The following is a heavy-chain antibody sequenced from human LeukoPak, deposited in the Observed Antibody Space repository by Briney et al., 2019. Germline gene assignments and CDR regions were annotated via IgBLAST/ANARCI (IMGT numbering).Heavy chain of an antibody. Sequence: SETLSLTCTVSGGSISYCYWRWIRQSPGKGLEWIGYVYYSGTTNYNPSLKSRVTISVDTSKNQFSLQLRSVTAADTAVYYCAREDPQTRVPEGMDVWGQGTTVTVSS. CDR3: AREDPQTRVPEGMDV. J-gene: IGHJ6*02. V-gene: IGHV4-59*01. D-gene: IGHD4/OR15-4a*01. CDR1: GGSISYCY. CDR2: VYYSGTT.